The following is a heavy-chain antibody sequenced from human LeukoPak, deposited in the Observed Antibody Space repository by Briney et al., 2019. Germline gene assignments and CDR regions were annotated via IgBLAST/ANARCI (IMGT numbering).Heavy chain of an antibody. CDR2: IGTAGDT. Sequence: PGGSLRLSCAASGFTFSSCDMHWVRQATGKGLEWVSAIGTAGDTYYPGSLKGRFTISRENAKNSLYLQMNSLRAGDTAVYYCARGVHWGLAGSYYLFDYWGQGTLVTVSS. CDR1: GFTFSSCD. D-gene: IGHD3-10*01. V-gene: IGHV3-13*04. J-gene: IGHJ4*02. CDR3: ARGVHWGLAGSYYLFDY.